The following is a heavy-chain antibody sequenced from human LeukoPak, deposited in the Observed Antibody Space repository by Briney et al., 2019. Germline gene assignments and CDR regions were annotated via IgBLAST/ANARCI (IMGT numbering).Heavy chain of an antibody. Sequence: GGSLRLSCVASGFSFGTYTMNWIRQTPGRGLEWVSSISSSGSYLFYADSVRGRFSISRDNAISSLYLQIDSLRVDGTAVYYCARDSAAQHYFDSWGQGTLVSVSA. CDR1: GFSFGTYT. J-gene: IGHJ4*02. CDR2: ISSSGSYL. CDR3: ARDSAAQHYFDS. D-gene: IGHD6-25*01. V-gene: IGHV3-21*01.